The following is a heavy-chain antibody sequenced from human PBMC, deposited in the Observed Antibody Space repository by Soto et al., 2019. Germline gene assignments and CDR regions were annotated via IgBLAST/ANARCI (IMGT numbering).Heavy chain of an antibody. J-gene: IGHJ5*02. CDR1: GGSISSGGYY. V-gene: IGHV4-31*01. CDR3: ARSVFP. Sequence: QVQLQESGPGLVKPSQTLSLTCTVSGGSISSGGYYWSWIRQHPGKGLEWIGYIYYSKSTYYNPSPKSPVTQTLETSKNQFSLKLTSGTAAETAVYYCARSVFPWGQGALVTVSS. CDR2: IYYSKST.